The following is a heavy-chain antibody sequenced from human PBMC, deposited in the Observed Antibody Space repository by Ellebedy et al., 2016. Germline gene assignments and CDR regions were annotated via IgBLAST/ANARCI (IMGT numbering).Heavy chain of an antibody. CDR3: ARVGSGGSYFDY. CDR1: GFTFSDYY. Sequence: GESLKISXAASGFTFSDYYMSWIRQAPGKGLEWVSYISSSGSNIYYADSVKGRFTISRDNAKNSLYLQMNSLRAEDTAVYYCARVGSGGSYFDYWGQGTLVTVSS. D-gene: IGHD3-16*01. J-gene: IGHJ4*02. CDR2: ISSSGSNI. V-gene: IGHV3-11*01.